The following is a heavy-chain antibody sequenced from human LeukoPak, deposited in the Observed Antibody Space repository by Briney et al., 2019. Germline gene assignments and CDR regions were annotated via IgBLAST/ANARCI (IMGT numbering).Heavy chain of an antibody. CDR2: INPNSGGT. CDR3: ARGPIIEYSPLDY. Sequence: ASVKVSCKASGYTFTGYYIHWVRQAPGQGLEWMAWINPNSGGTNYAQKFQGRVTMTRNTSISTAYMELSSLRSEDTAVYYCARGPIIEYSPLDYWGQGTLVTVSS. D-gene: IGHD6-6*01. J-gene: IGHJ4*02. CDR1: GYTFTGYY. V-gene: IGHV1-2*02.